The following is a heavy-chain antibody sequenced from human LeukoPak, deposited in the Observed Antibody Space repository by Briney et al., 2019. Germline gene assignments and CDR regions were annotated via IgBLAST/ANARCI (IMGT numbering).Heavy chain of an antibody. V-gene: IGHV4-59*01. J-gene: IGHJ4*02. Sequence: SETLSLTCTVSGGSISSYYWSWIRQPPGKGLEWIGYIYYSGSTNYNPSLKSRVTISVDTSKNQFSLKLSSVTAADTAVYYCARGRRWQLPNDYWGQGTLVTVSS. D-gene: IGHD5-24*01. CDR2: IYYSGST. CDR1: GGSISSYY. CDR3: ARGRRWQLPNDY.